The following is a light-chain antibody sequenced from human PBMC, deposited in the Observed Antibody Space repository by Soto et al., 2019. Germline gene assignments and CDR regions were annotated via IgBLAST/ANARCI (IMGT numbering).Light chain of an antibody. Sequence: QSVLTQPASVSGSPGQSITISCTGTSGDIGAYDYVSWYQQHPGKAPKVMIRDVTHRPSGVSNRFSGSKSGNTASLTISGLQAEDEAEYYCSSYTTSSSVVFGGGTKVTVL. CDR1: SGDIGAYDY. J-gene: IGLJ2*01. V-gene: IGLV2-14*01. CDR2: DVT. CDR3: SSYTTSSSVV.